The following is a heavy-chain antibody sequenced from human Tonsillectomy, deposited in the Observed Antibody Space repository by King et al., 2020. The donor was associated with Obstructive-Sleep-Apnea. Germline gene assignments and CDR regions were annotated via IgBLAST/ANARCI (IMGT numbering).Heavy chain of an antibody. V-gene: IGHV4-39*07. CDR3: ARGPSLGEENDY. D-gene: IGHD2-21*01. Sequence: QLQESGPGLVKPSETLSLTCTVSGDSISTSYYWSWIRQPPGKGLEWIGTIYYTGSTYYNPSLKARLTISVDTSKNQFSLNLSSVTAADTAVYYCARGPSLGEENDYWGQGTLVTVSS. J-gene: IGHJ4*02. CDR1: GDSISTSYY. CDR2: IYYTGST.